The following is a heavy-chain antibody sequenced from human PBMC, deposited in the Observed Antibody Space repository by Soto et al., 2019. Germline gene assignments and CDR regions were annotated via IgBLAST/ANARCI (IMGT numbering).Heavy chain of an antibody. CDR2: ISGSGGST. D-gene: IGHD6-13*01. V-gene: IGHV3-23*01. CDR3: AREYSSSWYWEAFDI. J-gene: IGHJ3*02. Sequence: EVQLLESGGGLVQPGGSLRLSCAASGFTFSSYAMSWVRQAPGKGLEWVSVISGSGGSTYYADSVKGRFTISRDNSKNTLYLQLNSLRAEDTAVYYCAREYSSSWYWEAFDIWGQGTMVTVSS. CDR1: GFTFSSYA.